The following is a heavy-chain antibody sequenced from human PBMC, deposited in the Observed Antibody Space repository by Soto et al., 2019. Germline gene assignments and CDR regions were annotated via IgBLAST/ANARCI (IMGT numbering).Heavy chain of an antibody. D-gene: IGHD1-26*01. Sequence: RASVKVSCKASGGTFSSYAISWVRQAPGQGLEWMGGIIPIFGTANYAQKFQGRVTITADESTSTAYMELSSLRSEDTAVYYCARDPPRGTTYYYGMDVWGQGTTVTVSS. V-gene: IGHV1-69*13. CDR1: GGTFSSYA. CDR3: ARDPPRGTTYYYGMDV. CDR2: IIPIFGTA. J-gene: IGHJ6*02.